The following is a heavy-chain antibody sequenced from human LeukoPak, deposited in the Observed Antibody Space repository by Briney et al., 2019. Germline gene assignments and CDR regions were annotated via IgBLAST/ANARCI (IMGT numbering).Heavy chain of an antibody. CDR3: AREVPFEAHCSSTSCWLNWFDP. CDR2: IYHSGST. J-gene: IGHJ5*02. V-gene: IGHV4-30-2*01. CDR1: GGSVSSGGYY. Sequence: PSQTLSLTCTVSGGSVSSGGYYWSWIRQPPGKGLEWIGYIYHSGSTYYNPSLKSRVTISVDRSKNQFSLKLSSVTAADTAVYYCAREVPFEAHCSSTSCWLNWFDPWGQGTLVTVSS. D-gene: IGHD2-2*01.